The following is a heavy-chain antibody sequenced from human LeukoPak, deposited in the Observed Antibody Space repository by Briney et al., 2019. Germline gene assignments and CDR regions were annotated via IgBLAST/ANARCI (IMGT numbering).Heavy chain of an antibody. V-gene: IGHV1-69*01. CDR3: ARRYGGNPYYYYYYMDV. J-gene: IGHJ6*03. Sequence: GSSVKVSCKASGGTFSSYAISWVRQAPGQGLEWMGGIIPIFGTANCAQKFQGRVTITADESTSTAYMELRSLRSDDTAVYYCARRYGGNPYYYYYYMDVWGKGTTVTVSS. CDR1: GGTFSSYA. D-gene: IGHD4-23*01. CDR2: IIPIFGTA.